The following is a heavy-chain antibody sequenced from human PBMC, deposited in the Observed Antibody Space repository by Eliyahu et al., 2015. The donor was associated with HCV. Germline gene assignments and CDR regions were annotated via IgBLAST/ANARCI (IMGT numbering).Heavy chain of an antibody. Sequence: EVQLVESGGGLVKPGGSLRLSCAASGFTFSSYSMNWVRQAPGKGLGWVSSISSSSSYIYYADSVKGRFTISRDNAKNSLYLQMNSLRAEDTAVYYCASGTVLGGWVWYWGQGTLVTVSS. CDR3: ASGTVLGGWVWY. CDR1: GFTFSSYS. V-gene: IGHV3-21*01. D-gene: IGHD1-26*01. CDR2: ISSSSSYI. J-gene: IGHJ4*02.